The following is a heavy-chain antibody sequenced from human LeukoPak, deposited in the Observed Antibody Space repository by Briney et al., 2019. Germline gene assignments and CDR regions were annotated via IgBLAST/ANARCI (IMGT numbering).Heavy chain of an antibody. CDR2: IRYDGSNQ. CDR1: GFTLSSYG. V-gene: IGHV3-30*02. J-gene: IGHJ4*02. Sequence: GGSPRLSCAASGFTLSSYGMHWVRQAPGKGLEWVAFIRYDGSNQYYADSVKGRFTISRDNSKNTLYLQMNSLRAEDTAVYYCAKDSRHGLLWFGEFLYFDYWGQGTLVTVSS. D-gene: IGHD3-10*01. CDR3: AKDSRHGLLWFGEFLYFDY.